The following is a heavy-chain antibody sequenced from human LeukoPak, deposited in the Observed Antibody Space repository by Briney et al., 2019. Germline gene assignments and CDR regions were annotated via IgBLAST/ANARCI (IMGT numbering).Heavy chain of an antibody. V-gene: IGHV1-2*02. J-gene: IGHJ4*02. CDR1: GYTFIGYY. CDR2: MNPNSGGT. D-gene: IGHD6-19*01. CDR3: ARDSSGWFLVY. Sequence: ASVKVSCKASGYTFIGYYIHWVRQAPGQGLEWMGWMNPNSGGTNYAQKFQGRVTMTRDTSISTAYMELSRLRSDDTAVYYCARDSSGWFLVYWGQGTLVTVSS.